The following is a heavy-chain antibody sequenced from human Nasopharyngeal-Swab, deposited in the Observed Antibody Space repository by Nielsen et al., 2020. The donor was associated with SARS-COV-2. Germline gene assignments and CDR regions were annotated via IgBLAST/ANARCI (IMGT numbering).Heavy chain of an antibody. CDR3: AKDRGVGALDY. J-gene: IGHJ4*02. CDR2: ISGSGGST. CDR1: GFTFNNYN. D-gene: IGHD1-26*01. V-gene: IGHV3-23*01. Sequence: GGSLRLSCAASGFTFNNYNFNWVGQAPGKGLEWVSAISGSGGSTYFADSVKDRFTISRDNSKNTLYLQMNSLRAEDTAVYYCAKDRGVGALDYWGQGTLVTVSS.